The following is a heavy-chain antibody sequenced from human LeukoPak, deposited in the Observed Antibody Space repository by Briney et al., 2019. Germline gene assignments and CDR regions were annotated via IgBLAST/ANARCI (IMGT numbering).Heavy chain of an antibody. CDR3: ARGVYYDFWSGPSWGY. CDR1: GFTFSGYW. CDR2: IKQDGSEK. D-gene: IGHD3-3*01. J-gene: IGHJ4*02. Sequence: GGSLRLSCAASGFTFSGYWMSWVRQAPGKGLEWVANIKQDGSEKYYVDSVKGRFTISRDNAKNSLYLQMNSLRAEDTAVYYCARGVYYDFWSGPSWGYWGQGTLVTVSS. V-gene: IGHV3-7*01.